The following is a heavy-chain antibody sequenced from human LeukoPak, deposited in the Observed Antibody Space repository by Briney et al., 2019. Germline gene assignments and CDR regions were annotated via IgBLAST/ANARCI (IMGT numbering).Heavy chain of an antibody. V-gene: IGHV3-11*01. J-gene: IGHJ4*02. CDR3: AREMGGDYGSGTFFDL. CDR1: EFVFSDYY. D-gene: IGHD3-10*01. Sequence: GGSLRLSCAASEFVFSDYYMSWVRQAPGKGLEWVSYMSSGGDTKYYADSVKGRFTISRDNAKNSLYLQMNNLRAEDTAVYYCAREMGGDYGSGTFFDLWGQGNMVTVSS. CDR2: MSSGGDTK.